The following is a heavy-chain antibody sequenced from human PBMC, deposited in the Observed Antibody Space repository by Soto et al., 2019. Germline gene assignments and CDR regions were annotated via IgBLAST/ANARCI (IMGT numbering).Heavy chain of an antibody. CDR1: GYTFNGYG. V-gene: IGHV1-18*01. CDR3: AWGPEMAALHY. Sequence: QVQLVQSGAEVKKPGASVKVSCKASGYTFNGYGITWVRQAPGQWLEWMGWISAHHGNTNYAQQLQGRVTMTADTSTNTAYMELTSLRSDDTAVYYCAWGPEMAALHYWGQGTLVTVSS. D-gene: IGHD6-19*01. J-gene: IGHJ4*02. CDR2: ISAHHGNT.